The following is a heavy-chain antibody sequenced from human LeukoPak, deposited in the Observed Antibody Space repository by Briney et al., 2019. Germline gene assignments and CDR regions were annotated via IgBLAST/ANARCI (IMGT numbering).Heavy chain of an antibody. CDR2: ISSGGTPI. CDR1: GFTFRTFS. Sequence: GGSLRLTCAASGFTFRTFSMNWVRQAPGKGLEWLSYISSGGTPIYYADSVKGRFTISRDNTKNSVYLQMNSLGVEDTAVYYCARYSRGPSGTYWGQGTLVTVSS. D-gene: IGHD3-10*01. CDR3: ARYSRGPSGTY. J-gene: IGHJ4*02. V-gene: IGHV3-48*04.